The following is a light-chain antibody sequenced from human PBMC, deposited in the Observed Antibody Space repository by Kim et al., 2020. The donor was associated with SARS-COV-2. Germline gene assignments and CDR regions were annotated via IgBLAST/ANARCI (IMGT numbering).Light chain of an antibody. CDR3: QLWDSSINHYV. CDR2: YDS. V-gene: IGLV3-21*04. Sequence: SYELTQPPSVSVAPGKTATISCGGNNIGTKSVHWYQQKPGQAPVLVIYYDSDRPSGIPERFSGSNSGSTATLTISRAEAGDEADYYWQLWDSSINHYVFG. CDR1: NIGTKS. J-gene: IGLJ1*01.